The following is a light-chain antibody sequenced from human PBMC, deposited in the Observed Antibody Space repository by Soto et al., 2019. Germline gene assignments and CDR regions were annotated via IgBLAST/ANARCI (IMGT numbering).Light chain of an antibody. CDR3: QQRSDWRT. CDR1: QSVSRY. J-gene: IGKJ4*01. CDR2: DAS. V-gene: IGKV3-11*01. Sequence: EIVLTQSPATLSLSPGERATLSCRASQSVSRYLAWYQQKPGQAPRLLIYDASNRATGIPARFSGSGSGTDFSLTISSLSPEDFAVYYCQQRSDWRTFGGGTKVEIK.